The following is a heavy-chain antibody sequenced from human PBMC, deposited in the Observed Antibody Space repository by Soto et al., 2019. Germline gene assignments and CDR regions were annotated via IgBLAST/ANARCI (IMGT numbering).Heavy chain of an antibody. CDR3: ARSVFP. V-gene: IGHV4-39*07. Sequence: SETLSLTCTVSGGSISSSSYYWGWIRQPPGKGLECVGTIYYDGSAYYNPSLKSRVTISVDTSKNQFSLKLSSVTAADTAVYYCARSVFPWGQGTLVTVSS. J-gene: IGHJ5*02. CDR2: IYYDGSA. CDR1: GGSISSSSYY.